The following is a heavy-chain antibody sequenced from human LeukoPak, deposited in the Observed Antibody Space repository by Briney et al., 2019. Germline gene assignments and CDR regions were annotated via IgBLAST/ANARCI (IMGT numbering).Heavy chain of an antibody. Sequence: ASVKVSCKASGYTFTSYGISWVRQAPGQGLEWMGWISAYNGNTTYAQKLQGRVTMTTDTSTSTAYMELRSLRSDDTAAYYCARRERITMIVSYWGQGTLVTVSS. CDR1: GYTFTSYG. D-gene: IGHD3-22*01. J-gene: IGHJ4*02. V-gene: IGHV1-18*01. CDR2: ISAYNGNT. CDR3: ARRERITMIVSY.